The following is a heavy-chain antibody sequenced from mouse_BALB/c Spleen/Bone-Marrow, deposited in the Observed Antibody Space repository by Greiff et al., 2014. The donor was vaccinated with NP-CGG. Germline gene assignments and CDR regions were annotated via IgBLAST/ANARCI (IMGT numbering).Heavy chain of an antibody. D-gene: IGHD3-1*01. Sequence: EVQLQQSGGGLVQPGGSLKLSCAASGFTFSGYGMSWVRQTPDKGLELVATISGSGSSTYYPDSVKGRFTISRDNARNTLYLQMSSLKSEDTAMYYCARGRAWFDYWGQGTPLTVSA. V-gene: IGHV5-6-3*01. CDR1: GFTFSGYG. J-gene: IGHJ2*01. CDR2: ISGSGSST. CDR3: ARGRAWFDY.